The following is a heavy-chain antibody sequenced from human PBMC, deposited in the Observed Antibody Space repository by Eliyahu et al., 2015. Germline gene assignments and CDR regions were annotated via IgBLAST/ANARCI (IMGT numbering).Heavy chain of an antibody. V-gene: IGHV3-53*01. D-gene: IGHD2-21*02. Sequence: EVQLVESGGGLIQPGGSLRLSCGASGFTVSNXYXSWVRQAPGQGLEWISVIYRGGDTYYADSVRGRFTISRDTSKNTLYLQMNSLRAEDTAVYYCARGGGAFCGSDCYRSFDYWGQGTLVTVSS. CDR2: IYRGGDT. CDR3: ARGGGAFCGSDCYRSFDY. CDR1: GFTVSNXY. J-gene: IGHJ4*02.